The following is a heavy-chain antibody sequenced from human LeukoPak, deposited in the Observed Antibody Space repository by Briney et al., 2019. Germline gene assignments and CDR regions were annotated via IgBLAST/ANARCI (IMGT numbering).Heavy chain of an antibody. V-gene: IGHV3-21*01. D-gene: IGHD3-16*01. CDR2: ISSSNSYM. CDR1: GFTFSSYS. J-gene: IGHJ4*02. CDR3: ASFGELLDY. Sequence: PGGSLRLSCAASGFTFSSYSMNWVRQAPGKGLEWVSSISSSNSYMYYADSVKGRFTISRDNAKNSLYLQMNSLRAEDTAVYYCASFGELLDYWGQGTLVTVSS.